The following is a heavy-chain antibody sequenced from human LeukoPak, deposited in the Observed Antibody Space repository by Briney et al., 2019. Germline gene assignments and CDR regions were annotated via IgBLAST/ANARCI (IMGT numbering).Heavy chain of an antibody. CDR1: GGSISSGSYY. Sequence: PSQTLSLTCTVSGGSISSGSYYWSWIRQPAGKGLEWIGRIYTSGSTNYNPSLKSRVTISVDTSKNHFSLKLSSVTAADTAVYYCARNRDGYNSFDYWGQGTLVTVSS. CDR3: ARNRDGYNSFDY. V-gene: IGHV4-61*02. CDR2: IYTSGST. D-gene: IGHD5-24*01. J-gene: IGHJ4*02.